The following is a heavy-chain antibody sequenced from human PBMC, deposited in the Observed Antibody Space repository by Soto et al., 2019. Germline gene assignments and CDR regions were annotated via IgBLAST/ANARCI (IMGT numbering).Heavy chain of an antibody. CDR1: GDIFSEYA. CDR3: VPLQPSTIVGRPGMDV. CDR2: VIPLFRTT. Sequence: GXSVKVSCKASGDIFSEYAITWVRQAPGQGLEWMGGVIPLFRTTNYAQKFQGRVTITADESTTTAYMELSSLKSEDTAVYYCVPLQPSTIVGRPGMDVWGQGTTVTVSS. J-gene: IGHJ6*02. D-gene: IGHD6-6*01. V-gene: IGHV1-69*13.